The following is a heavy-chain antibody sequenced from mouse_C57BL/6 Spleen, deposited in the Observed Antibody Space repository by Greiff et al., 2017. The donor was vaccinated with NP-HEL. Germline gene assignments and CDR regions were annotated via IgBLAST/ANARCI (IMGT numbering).Heavy chain of an antibody. CDR2: IDPADGDP. Sequence: EVKLMESGAELVRPGASVQLSCTASGFNIKDYYMHWVKQRPEQGLEWIGRIDPADGDPDYAPKFQGKATMTADTTSNTAYLQLSSLTSEDAAVYYCTTPLSYYFDYWGQGTTLTVSS. CDR3: TTPLSYYFDY. D-gene: IGHD3-2*02. J-gene: IGHJ2*01. V-gene: IGHV14-1*01. CDR1: GFNIKDYY.